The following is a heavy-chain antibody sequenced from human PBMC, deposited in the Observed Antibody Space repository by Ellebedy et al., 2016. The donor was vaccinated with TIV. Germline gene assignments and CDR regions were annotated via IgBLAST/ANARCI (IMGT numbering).Heavy chain of an antibody. V-gene: IGHV1-2*02. J-gene: IGHJ4*02. CDR3: ARGLAVAGTSHY. D-gene: IGHD6-19*01. Sequence: ASVKVSCKASGYNFTGYYMHWVRQAPGQGLEWMGWINPNSGGTTYAQKFQGRVTMTRDTSISTAYMELSRLRSDDTAVYYCARGLAVAGTSHYWGQGTLVTVSS. CDR2: INPNSGGT. CDR1: GYNFTGYY.